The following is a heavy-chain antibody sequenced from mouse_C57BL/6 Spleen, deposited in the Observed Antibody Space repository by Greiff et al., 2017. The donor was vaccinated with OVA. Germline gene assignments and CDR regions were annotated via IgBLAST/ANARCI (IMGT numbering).Heavy chain of an antibody. CDR3: ARRRDKYYYAMDY. CDR2: LNPNNGGT. Sequence: VQLQQSGPELVKPGASVKISCKASGYTFTDYYMNWVKQSHGKSLEWIGDLNPNNGGTSYNQKFKGKATLPVDKSSSTAYMELRSLTSEDSAVYYCARRRDKYYYAMDYWGQGTSVTVSS. J-gene: IGHJ4*01. D-gene: IGHD3-3*01. CDR1: GYTFTDYY. V-gene: IGHV1-26*01.